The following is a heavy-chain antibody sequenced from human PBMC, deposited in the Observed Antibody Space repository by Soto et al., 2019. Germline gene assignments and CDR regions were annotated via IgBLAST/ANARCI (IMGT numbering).Heavy chain of an antibody. J-gene: IGHJ4*02. Sequence: SETLSVTWTVAGGYISSYCWSWIRQPPGKGLEWIGYIYYSGSTNYNPSLKSRVTMSVDTSKNQFSLKASSVTAADTAVYYCARLATVAGASFDYWGQGTLVTVSS. CDR1: GGYISSYC. CDR2: IYYSGST. CDR3: ARLATVAGASFDY. V-gene: IGHV4-59*01. D-gene: IGHD6-19*01.